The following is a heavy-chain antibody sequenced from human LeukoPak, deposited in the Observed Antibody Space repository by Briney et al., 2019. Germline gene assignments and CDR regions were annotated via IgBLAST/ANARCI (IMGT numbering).Heavy chain of an antibody. J-gene: IGHJ5*02. CDR3: AKDSGRTAKSLFDP. CDR1: RLTFGSYN. CDR2: ISGSGGST. V-gene: IGHV3-23*01. D-gene: IGHD2-15*01. Sequence: AGGSLTLTSTTSRLTFGSYNMSWVRQPPGKEMKWVSAISGSGGSTYYADSVKGRFTISRDNSKNTLYLQMNSLRAEDTAVYYCAKDSGRTAKSLFDPWGQGTLVTVSS.